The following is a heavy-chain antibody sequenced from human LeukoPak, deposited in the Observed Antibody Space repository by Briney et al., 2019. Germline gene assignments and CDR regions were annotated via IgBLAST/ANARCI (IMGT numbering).Heavy chain of an antibody. CDR2: ISYDGSNK. CDR3: ARDAIYSGYDVDAFDI. J-gene: IGHJ3*02. Sequence: GTSLRLSCEASGFIFSTYAFHWVRQAPGKGLEWVAVISYDGSNKYYADSVKGRFTISRDNSKNTLYLQMNSLRAEDTAVYYCARDAIYSGYDVDAFDIWGQGTMVTVSS. V-gene: IGHV3-30*01. D-gene: IGHD5-12*01. CDR1: GFIFSTYA.